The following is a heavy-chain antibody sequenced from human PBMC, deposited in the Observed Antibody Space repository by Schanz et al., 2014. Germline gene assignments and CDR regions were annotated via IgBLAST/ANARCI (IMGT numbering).Heavy chain of an antibody. D-gene: IGHD4-17*01. Sequence: EGQLLESGGGLVQPGGSLRLSCAASGFTFSSYGMSWVCQAPGKGLEWVSGISSSGSTYYADSVKGRFTISRDNSKNTLFLQMDSLRGDDAALYYCVAAQSDYGEFELDYWGQGTLVSVSS. CDR1: GFTFSSYG. CDR2: ISSSGST. CDR3: VAAQSDYGEFELDY. V-gene: IGHV3-23*01. J-gene: IGHJ4*02.